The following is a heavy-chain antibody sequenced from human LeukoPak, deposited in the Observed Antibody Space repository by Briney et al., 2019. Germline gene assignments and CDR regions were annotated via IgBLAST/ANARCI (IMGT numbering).Heavy chain of an antibody. CDR1: GYSFTSYW. V-gene: IGHV5-51*01. CDR3: ARPPYYYDSSGYYYPDAFDI. Sequence: GESLKISCKGSGYSFTSYWIGWVRQMPGKGLEWMGIIYPGDSDTRYSPSFQGQVTISADKSISTAYLQWSSLKASDTAMYYCARPPYYYDSSGYYYPDAFDIWGQGTMVTVSS. D-gene: IGHD3-22*01. J-gene: IGHJ3*02. CDR2: IYPGDSDT.